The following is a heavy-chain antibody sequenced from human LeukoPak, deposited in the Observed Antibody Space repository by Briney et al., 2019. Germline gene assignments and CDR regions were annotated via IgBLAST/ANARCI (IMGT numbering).Heavy chain of an antibody. D-gene: IGHD5-12*01. CDR2: ISGSGGST. CDR1: GFTFSSYA. Sequence: GGSLRLSCAASGFTFSSYAMSRVRQAPGKGLEWVSAISGSGGSTYYADSVKGRFTISRDNSKNTLYLQMNSLRAEDTAVYYCAKDIVATIEYYHYYHGMDVWGQGTTVTVSS. CDR3: AKDIVATIEYYHYYHGMDV. V-gene: IGHV3-23*01. J-gene: IGHJ6*02.